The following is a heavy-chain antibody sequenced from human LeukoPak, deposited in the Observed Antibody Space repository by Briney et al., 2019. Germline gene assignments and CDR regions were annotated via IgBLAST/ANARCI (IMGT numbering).Heavy chain of an antibody. CDR2: IWYDGSNK. CDR1: GFTFISYG. CDR3: GRGGSSTAHMDY. D-gene: IGHD6-13*01. Sequence: PRGALRLSCATSGFTFISYGLHWFRQAPAKGLEGVAVIWYDGSNKYNADSLKGGFTISRDNSKNTLYPRMNGLRAEDTAVYYCGRGGSSTAHMDYWGQGCLVTVSS. J-gene: IGHJ4*02. V-gene: IGHV3-33*01.